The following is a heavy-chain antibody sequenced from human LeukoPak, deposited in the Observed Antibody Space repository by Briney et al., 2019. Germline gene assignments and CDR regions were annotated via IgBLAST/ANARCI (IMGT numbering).Heavy chain of an antibody. J-gene: IGHJ5*02. CDR2: TYHSGST. CDR3: ARARYNWFDP. Sequence: PSETLSLTCTVSGGSISSAGDYWRWIRQPPGKGLEWIGYTYHSGSTTYNPSLKSRVTLSRDKSKNQFSLKLNSVTAADTAVYYCARARYNWFDPWGQGTLSPSPQ. CDR1: GGSISSAGDY. D-gene: IGHD3-16*02. V-gene: IGHV4-30-2*01.